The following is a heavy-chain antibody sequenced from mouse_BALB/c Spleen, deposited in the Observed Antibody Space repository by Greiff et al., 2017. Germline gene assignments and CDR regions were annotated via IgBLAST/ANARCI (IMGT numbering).Heavy chain of an antibody. J-gene: IGHJ1*01. Sequence: EAKLMESGGGLVKPGGSLKLSCAASGFTFSSYAMSWVRQSPEKRLEWVAEISSGGSYTYYPDTVTGRFTISRDNAKNTLYLEMSSLRSEDTAMYYCAREDYGSSYRYFDVWGAGTTVTVSS. D-gene: IGHD1-1*01. CDR2: ISSGGSYT. CDR1: GFTFSSYA. V-gene: IGHV5-9-4*01. CDR3: AREDYGSSYRYFDV.